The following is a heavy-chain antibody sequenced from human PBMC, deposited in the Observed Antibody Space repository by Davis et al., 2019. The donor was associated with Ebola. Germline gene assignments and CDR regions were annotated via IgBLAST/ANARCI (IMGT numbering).Heavy chain of an antibody. J-gene: IGHJ4*02. V-gene: IGHV1-3*01. CDR1: GYTFSSHD. CDR2: INAGNGNT. CDR3: ARGVGASYYFDY. Sequence: ASVKVSCKASGYTFSSHDISWVRQAPGQRLEWMGWINAGNGNTKYSQKFQGRVTITRDTSASTAYMELSSLRSEDTAVYYCARGVGASYYFDYWGQGTLVTVSS. D-gene: IGHD1-26*01.